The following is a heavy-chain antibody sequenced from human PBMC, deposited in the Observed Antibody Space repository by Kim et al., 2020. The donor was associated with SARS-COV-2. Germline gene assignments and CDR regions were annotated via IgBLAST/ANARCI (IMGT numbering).Heavy chain of an antibody. V-gene: IGHV3-23*01. CDR3: GRDPNGDYVGAFDF. J-gene: IGHJ3*01. D-gene: IGHD4-17*01. CDR1: GFTFKNYA. Sequence: GGSLRLSCAASGFTFKNYAMTWVHQAPGKGLEWVSSIFSGGGTYYTDSVKGRFTISRDNSENTLYLQINNLRAEDTARYFCGRDPNGDYVGAFDFWGQGTMVTVSS. CDR2: IFSGGGT.